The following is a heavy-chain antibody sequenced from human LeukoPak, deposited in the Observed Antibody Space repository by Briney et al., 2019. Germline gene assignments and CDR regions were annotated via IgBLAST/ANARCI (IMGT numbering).Heavy chain of an antibody. V-gene: IGHV4-59*01. J-gene: IGHJ4*02. CDR2: IYYTGST. CDR3: AGMRITTPTVRTLDY. D-gene: IGHD1-14*01. CDR1: GGXMSTYY. Sequence: PSETLSLTCTVSGGXMSTYYCTWIRQPPGKGLEWIGFIYYTGSTNYNPSLKSRVTISVDTSKNQFSLKLSSVTAADTAVYYCAGMRITTPTVRTLDYWGQGTLVTVSS.